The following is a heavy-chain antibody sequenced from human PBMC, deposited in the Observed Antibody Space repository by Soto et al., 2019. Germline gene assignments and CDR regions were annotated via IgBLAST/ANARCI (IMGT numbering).Heavy chain of an antibody. CDR3: ARGPLIAAAGHYSYYGMDV. Sequence: SETLSLTCTVSGGSISSGDYYWSWIRQPPGKGLEWIGYIYYSGSTYYNPSLKSRVTISVDTSKNQFSLKLSSVTAADTAVYYCARGPLIAAAGHYSYYGMDVWGQGTTVTVFS. V-gene: IGHV4-30-4*01. CDR1: GGSISSGDYY. J-gene: IGHJ6*02. CDR2: IYYSGST. D-gene: IGHD6-13*01.